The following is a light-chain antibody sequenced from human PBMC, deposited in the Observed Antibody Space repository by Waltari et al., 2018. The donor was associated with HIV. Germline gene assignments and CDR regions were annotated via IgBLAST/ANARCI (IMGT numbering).Light chain of an antibody. CDR1: NIGSKS. CDR2: NGI. J-gene: IGLJ1*01. Sequence: SYVLTQSPSVSVAPGQTASITCGGNNIGSKSVHWYQQKAGQAPVLVVYNGIDRPSGIPERFSGSRSGNTATLTISRVEAGDEADYYCHVWDRSSDHHVFGPGTKVTVL. V-gene: IGLV3-21*02. CDR3: HVWDRSSDHHV.